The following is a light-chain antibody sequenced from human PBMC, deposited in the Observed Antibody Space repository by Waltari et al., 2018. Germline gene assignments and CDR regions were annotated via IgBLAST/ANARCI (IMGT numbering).Light chain of an antibody. Sequence: DIQMPQSPSSLSGPIGDRVTITCRASQAISHSLAWYQEKPGKIPKLLIYASSRVESGVPSRFSGSGSGTGYTLTISSLQAEDFATYYCQQYFRIPFTFGGGTKVDIK. CDR1: QAISHS. CDR2: ASS. J-gene: IGKJ4*01. CDR3: QQYFRIPFT. V-gene: IGKV1-NL1*01.